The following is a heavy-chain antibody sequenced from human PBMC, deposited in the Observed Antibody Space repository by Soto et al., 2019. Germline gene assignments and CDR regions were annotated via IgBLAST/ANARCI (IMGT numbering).Heavy chain of an antibody. Sequence: SETLSLTCTVSGGSISSSSYYWGWIRQPPGKGLEGIGSIYYSGSTYYNPPLKSRVTISVDTSKNQFSLKLSSVTAADTAVYYCARHVGYSYGSYYYYYGMDVWGQGTTVTVSS. J-gene: IGHJ6*02. D-gene: IGHD5-18*01. CDR1: GGSISSSSYY. V-gene: IGHV4-39*01. CDR2: IYYSGST. CDR3: ARHVGYSYGSYYYYYGMDV.